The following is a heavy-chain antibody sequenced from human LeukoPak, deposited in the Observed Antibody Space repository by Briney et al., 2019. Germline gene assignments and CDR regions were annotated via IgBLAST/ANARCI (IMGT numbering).Heavy chain of an antibody. CDR3: ARIGNYYFDY. D-gene: IGHD1-1*01. V-gene: IGHV4-34*01. Sequence: SETLSLTCAVYGGSFSGYYWSWIRQPPGKGLEWIGEINHSGSTNYNPSLKSRVTISVDSSKNQFSLKLTSVTAADTAVYYCARIGNYYFDYWGQGTLVTVSS. J-gene: IGHJ4*02. CDR1: GGSFSGYY. CDR2: INHSGST.